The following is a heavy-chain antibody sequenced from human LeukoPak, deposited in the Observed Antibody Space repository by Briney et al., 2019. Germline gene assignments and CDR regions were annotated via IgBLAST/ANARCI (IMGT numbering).Heavy chain of an antibody. J-gene: IGHJ4*02. CDR2: INHSGSN. Sequence: SETLSLTCAVYGGSFSGYYWSWIRQPPGKGLEWIGEINHSGSNNYNPSLKSRVTISVDTYKRQFSLKLSSVTAADTAVYYCARGSLEMATIKFDYWGQGTLVTVSS. CDR3: ARGSLEMATIKFDY. CDR1: GGSFSGYY. V-gene: IGHV4-34*01. D-gene: IGHD5-24*01.